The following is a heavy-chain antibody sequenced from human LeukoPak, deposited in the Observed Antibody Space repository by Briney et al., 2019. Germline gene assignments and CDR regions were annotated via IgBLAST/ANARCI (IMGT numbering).Heavy chain of an antibody. V-gene: IGHV3-23*01. J-gene: IGHJ3*02. D-gene: IGHD3-22*01. CDR1: GFTFSSYA. Sequence: GGSLRLSCAASGFTFSSYAMSWVRQAPGKGLEWVSAISGSGGSTYYADSAKGRFTISRDNSKNTLYLQMNSLRAEDTAVYYCAKDQYYDSSGYPIWGQGTMVTVSS. CDR2: ISGSGGST. CDR3: AKDQYYDSSGYPI.